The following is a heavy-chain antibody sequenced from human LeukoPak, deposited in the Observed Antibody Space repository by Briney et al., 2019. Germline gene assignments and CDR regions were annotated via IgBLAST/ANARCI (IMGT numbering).Heavy chain of an antibody. CDR3: ARRSSSWYGLDY. CDR2: IYTSGST. CDR1: GGSISSYY. D-gene: IGHD6-13*01. Sequence: SETLSLTCTVSGGSISSYYWSWLRQPAGRGLEWIGRIYTSGSTNYNPSLKSRVTISVDKSKNQFSLKLSFVTAADTAVYYCARRSSSWYGLDYWGQGTLVTVSS. V-gene: IGHV4-4*07. J-gene: IGHJ4*02.